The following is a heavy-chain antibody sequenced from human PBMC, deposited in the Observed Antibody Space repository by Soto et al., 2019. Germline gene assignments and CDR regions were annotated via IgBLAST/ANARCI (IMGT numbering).Heavy chain of an antibody. D-gene: IGHD5-12*01. J-gene: IGHJ4*02. CDR1: GFSFGGYA. V-gene: IGHV3-23*01. CDR3: AKASKGYTGYDLDF. Sequence: EVELLQSGGGLVQPGGSLRLSCEVSGFSFGGYAMSWVRQAPGKGLEWVSTISGSGATKYYADSVRGRFTISRDNSKDTLYLQMSGLRAEDTDVYFCAKASKGYTGYDLDFWGQGTPVTVSP. CDR2: ISGSGATK.